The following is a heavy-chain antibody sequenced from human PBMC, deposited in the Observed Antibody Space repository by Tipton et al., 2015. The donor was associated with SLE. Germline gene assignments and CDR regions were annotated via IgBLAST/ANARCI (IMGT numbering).Heavy chain of an antibody. Sequence: SLRLSCAASGFTFSSYGMRWVRQAPGKGLEWVSVIYSGGSTYYADSVKGRFTISRDNSKNTLYLQMNSLRAEDTAVYYCARGDDYGEPYYYGMDVWGQGTTVTVSS. J-gene: IGHJ6*02. CDR3: ARGDDYGEPYYYGMDV. D-gene: IGHD4-17*01. V-gene: IGHV3-66*01. CDR1: GFTFSSYG. CDR2: IYSGGST.